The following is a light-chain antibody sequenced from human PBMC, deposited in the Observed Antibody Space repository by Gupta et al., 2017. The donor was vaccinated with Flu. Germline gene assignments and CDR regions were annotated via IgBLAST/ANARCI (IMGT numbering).Light chain of an antibody. CDR2: ATS. Sequence: GDRVTITCRASQSISSKLNWYQQKPGKAPTLLIYATSSLHSGVPSRFSGSGSETDFTLAISSLQPEDFATYYCQQSSSTPETFGPGTKVGIK. J-gene: IGKJ3*01. V-gene: IGKV1-39*01. CDR3: QQSSSTPET. CDR1: QSISSK.